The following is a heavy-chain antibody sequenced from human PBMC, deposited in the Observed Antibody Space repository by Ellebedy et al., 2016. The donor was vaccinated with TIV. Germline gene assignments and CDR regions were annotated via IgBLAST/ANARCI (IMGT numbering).Heavy chain of an antibody. CDR1: GFTFSSYW. CDR3: ARVMGYYGSGSPPYGMDV. CDR2: IKQDGSEK. D-gene: IGHD3-10*01. Sequence: GESLKISCAASGFTFSSYWMSWVRQAPGKGLEWVANIKQDGSEKYYVDSVKGRFTISRDNAKNSLYLQMNSLRAEDTAVYYCARVMGYYGSGSPPYGMDVWGQGTTVTVSS. J-gene: IGHJ6*02. V-gene: IGHV3-7*03.